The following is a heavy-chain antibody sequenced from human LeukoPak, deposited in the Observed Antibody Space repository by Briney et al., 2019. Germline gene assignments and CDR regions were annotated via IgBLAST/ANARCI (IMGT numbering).Heavy chain of an antibody. V-gene: IGHV3-74*01. CDR3: ASAPSEIGGYYPEYFRH. J-gene: IGHJ1*01. D-gene: IGHD3-22*01. Sequence: GGSLRLSCAASGFTFSSYWMHWVRQAPGKGLLWVSRIKSDGSTNYADSVKGRFTISRDNAKNTVSLQMNSLRAEDTGVYYCASAPSEIGGYYPEYFRHWGQGTLVTVSS. CDR2: IKSDGST. CDR1: GFTFSSYW.